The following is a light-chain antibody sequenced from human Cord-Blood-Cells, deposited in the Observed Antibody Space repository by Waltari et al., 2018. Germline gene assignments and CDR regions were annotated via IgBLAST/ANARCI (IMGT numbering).Light chain of an antibody. CDR1: QSISSY. J-gene: IGKJ1*01. V-gene: IGKV1-39*01. CDR3: QQSYSTPWT. Sequence: DIQMTQSPSSLSASVGDRVTITCRARQSISSYLNWYQQKPGKAPKLLIYAASSLQRGVPSRFSGSGSGTDFTLASGSLQPEDFATYYCQQSYSTPWTFGQGTKVEIK. CDR2: AAS.